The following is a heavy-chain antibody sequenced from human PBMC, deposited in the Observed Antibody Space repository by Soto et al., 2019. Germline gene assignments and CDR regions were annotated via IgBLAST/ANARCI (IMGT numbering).Heavy chain of an antibody. CDR2: INHSGST. V-gene: IGHV4-34*01. CDR1: GGSFSGYY. CDR3: ARDRYYDFWSGYSYYYYGMDV. J-gene: IGHJ6*02. Sequence: SETLSLTCAVYGGSFSGYYWSWIRQPPGKGLEWIGEINHSGSTNYNPSLKSRVTISVDTSKNQFSLKLSSVTAADTVVYYCARDRYYDFWSGYSYYYYGMDVWGQGTTVTVSS. D-gene: IGHD3-3*01.